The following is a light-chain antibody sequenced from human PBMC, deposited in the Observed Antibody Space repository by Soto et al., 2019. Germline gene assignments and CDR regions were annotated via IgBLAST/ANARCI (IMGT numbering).Light chain of an antibody. Sequence: SYELTQPPSVSVAPGETARISCGASNIGIKSVHWYQRKPGQAPILVIYHDHARPSHISERLSGSKSGNTATLTISRVEAGDEADYFCQVWDSDSDHRVIFGGGTKLTVL. CDR3: QVWDSDSDHRVI. V-gene: IGLV3-21*04. J-gene: IGLJ2*01. CDR1: NIGIKS. CDR2: HDH.